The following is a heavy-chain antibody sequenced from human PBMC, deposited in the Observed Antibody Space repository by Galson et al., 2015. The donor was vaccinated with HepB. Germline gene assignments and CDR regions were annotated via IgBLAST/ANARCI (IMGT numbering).Heavy chain of an antibody. CDR1: GGSFSDSS. CDR3: AVGGHTVATMYYWFDS. Sequence: SETLSLTCAVYGGSFSDSSWNWIRQPPGKGLEWIGEINHSGSTNYKPSLKSRVTMSVDTSRNQFSLKLNSVTAADTAVYYCAVGGHTVATMYYWFDSWGQGTLVTVSS. D-gene: IGHD5-12*01. J-gene: IGHJ5*01. V-gene: IGHV4-34*01. CDR2: INHSGST.